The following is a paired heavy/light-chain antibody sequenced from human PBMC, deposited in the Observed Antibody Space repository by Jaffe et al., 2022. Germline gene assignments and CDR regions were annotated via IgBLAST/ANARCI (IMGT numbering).Heavy chain of an antibody. CDR1: HYSISSGYY. V-gene: IGHV4-38-2*01. J-gene: IGHJ4*02. D-gene: IGHD3-22*01. CDR2: VYHSGST. Sequence: QVQLQESGPGLVTPSETLSLTCAVSHYSISSGYYWGWIRQPPGKGLEWIANVYHSGSTAYNPSLKSRVTISVDTSKNQFYLKVSSVIAADTAVYYCARMTFYHDRGASPGAYFDYWGQGTLVAVSS. CDR3: ARMTFYHDRGASPGAYFDY.
Light chain of an antibody. CDR3: CSNAGTYTYV. V-gene: IGLV2-11*01. CDR1: GSDVGAYNY. CDR2: DVS. J-gene: IGLJ1*01. Sequence: QSALTQPRSVSGSPGQSVTISCTGTGSDVGAYNYVSWYQQHPGKAPKLMIYDVSQRPSGVPDRFSGSKSGNTASLTISGLQAEDEADYYCCSNAGTYTYVFGTGTDVTVL.